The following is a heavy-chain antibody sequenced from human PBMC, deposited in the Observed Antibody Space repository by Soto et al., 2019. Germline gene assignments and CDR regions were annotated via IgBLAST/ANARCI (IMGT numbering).Heavy chain of an antibody. D-gene: IGHD3-9*01. CDR2: INPSGGST. CDR3: ARGSRSHFDWTFTPDFDY. CDR1: GYTFTSYY. V-gene: IGHV1-46*01. Sequence: ASVKVSCKASGYTFTSYYMHWVRQAPGQGLEWMGIINPSGGSTSYAQKFQGRVTMTRDTSTSTVYMELSSLRSEDTAVYYCARGSRSHFDWTFTPDFDYWGQGTLVTVSA. J-gene: IGHJ4*02.